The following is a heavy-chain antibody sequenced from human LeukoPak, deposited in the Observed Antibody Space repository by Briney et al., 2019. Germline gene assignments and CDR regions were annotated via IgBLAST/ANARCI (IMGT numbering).Heavy chain of an antibody. J-gene: IGHJ5*02. V-gene: IGHV4-34*01. CDR2: INHSGST. D-gene: IGHD3-3*01. CDR3: ARLESISNFWSGLLPFNWFDP. CDR1: GGSFSGYY. Sequence: PSETLSLTCAVYGGSFSGYYWSWIRQPPGKGLEWIGEINHSGSTNYNPSLKSRVTISVDTSKNQFSLKLSSVTAADTAVYYCARLESISNFWSGLLPFNWFDPWGQGTLVTVSS.